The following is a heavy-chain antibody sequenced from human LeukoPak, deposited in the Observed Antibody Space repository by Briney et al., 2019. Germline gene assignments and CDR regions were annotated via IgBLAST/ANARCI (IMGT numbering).Heavy chain of an antibody. CDR1: GGSFSGYY. CDR2: INHSGST. D-gene: IGHD3-10*01. CDR3: AGRESDGSGSRTFDY. V-gene: IGHV4-34*01. J-gene: IGHJ4*02. Sequence: SETLSLTCAVYGGSFSGYYWSGIRQPPGKGLDWSGEINHSGSTNYNPSLKSRVTISVDTSKNQFSLKLSSVTAADTAVYYCAGRESDGSGSRTFDYWGQGTLVTVSS.